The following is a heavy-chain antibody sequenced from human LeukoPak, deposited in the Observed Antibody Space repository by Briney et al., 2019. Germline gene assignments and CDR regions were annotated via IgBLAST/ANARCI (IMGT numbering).Heavy chain of an antibody. V-gene: IGHV4-59*01. CDR3: ARDQGNWFDP. CDR1: GGSISSYY. CDR2: IYYSGSS. J-gene: IGHJ5*02. Sequence: PSETLSLTCTVSGGSISSYYWSWIRQPPGKGLEWIGYIYYSGSSNYNPSLKSRVTISVDTSKNQFFLKLSSVTAADTAVYYCARDQGNWFDPWGQGTLVTVSS.